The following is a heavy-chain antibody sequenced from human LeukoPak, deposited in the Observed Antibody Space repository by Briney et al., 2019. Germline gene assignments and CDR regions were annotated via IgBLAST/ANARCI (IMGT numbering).Heavy chain of an antibody. CDR2: IYYSGST. Sequence: SETLSLTCTVSGGSISSSGYYWSWIRQPPGKGLEWIASIYYSGSTYYNPSLKSRVTISVNTSKNQLSLKLSSLTSADTAVYYCARHEYSGSYYGLSWFDPWGQGTLVTVSS. V-gene: IGHV4-39*01. D-gene: IGHD1-26*01. CDR3: ARHEYSGSYYGLSWFDP. CDR1: GGSISSSGYY. J-gene: IGHJ5*02.